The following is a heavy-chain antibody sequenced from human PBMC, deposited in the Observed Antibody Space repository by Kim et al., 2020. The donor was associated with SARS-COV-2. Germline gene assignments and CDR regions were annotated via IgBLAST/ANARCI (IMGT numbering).Heavy chain of an antibody. CDR3: ARDGWDVEDHRGTSALDH. Sequence: GGSLRLSCAASGFTFSNYPMHWVRQAPGKGLEWVAGIWTYVNDVYYADSVKDRFTISRDNSKDTLYLQMNSLKIEDTALYYCARDGWDVEDHRGTSALDHWGQGSLVTVSS. CDR1: GFTFSNYP. J-gene: IGHJ4*02. V-gene: IGHV3-33*08. CDR2: IWTYVNDV. D-gene: IGHD1-26*01.